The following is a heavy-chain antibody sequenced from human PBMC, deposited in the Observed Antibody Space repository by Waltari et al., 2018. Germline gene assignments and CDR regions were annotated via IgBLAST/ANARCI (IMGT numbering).Heavy chain of an antibody. Sequence: QLQVQESGPGLVKPSETLSLTCTVSGGAITTTKYYWGWIRQPPGKGLEWIGSIYYNGNTYYNPSLKSRVTISADTSKNQFSLNLNSVTAADTAVYYCASLLTGDWGQGVLVTVSS. CDR3: ASLLTGD. V-gene: IGHV4-39*01. J-gene: IGHJ4*02. CDR1: GGAITTTKYY. D-gene: IGHD3-9*01. CDR2: IYYNGNT.